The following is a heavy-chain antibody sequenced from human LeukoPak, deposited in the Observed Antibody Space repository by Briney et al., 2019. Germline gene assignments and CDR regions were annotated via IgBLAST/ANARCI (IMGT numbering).Heavy chain of an antibody. CDR2: ISYSGNT. J-gene: IGHJ3*01. CDR3: AGGGGDRWGAFYV. V-gene: IGHV4-59*01. Sequence: SETLSLTCTVSGGSISNYYWSWIRQPPGKGLEWIGYISYSGNTNYKPSLRGRVTISVDTSKNQFSLKMTSVTAADTAVYYCAGGGGDRWGAFYVWGQGTMVTVSS. D-gene: IGHD2-21*02. CDR1: GGSISNYY.